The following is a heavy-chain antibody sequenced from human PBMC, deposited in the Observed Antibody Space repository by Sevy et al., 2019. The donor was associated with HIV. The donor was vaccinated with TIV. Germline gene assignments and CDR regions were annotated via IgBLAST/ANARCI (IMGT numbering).Heavy chain of an antibody. D-gene: IGHD2-21*02. CDR3: ARGGGYCGGDCYSIDY. V-gene: IGHV3-33*08. CDR1: GFTFSSYV. J-gene: IGHJ4*02. Sequence: GGSLRLSSAASGFTFSSYVMHWVRQAPGKGLEWVALIWYDGTIKYYADSVKGRFTISRDNSKDTLFLQMNSLTPEDTAVYYCARGGGYCGGDCYSIDYWGQGALVTVSS. CDR2: IWYDGTIK.